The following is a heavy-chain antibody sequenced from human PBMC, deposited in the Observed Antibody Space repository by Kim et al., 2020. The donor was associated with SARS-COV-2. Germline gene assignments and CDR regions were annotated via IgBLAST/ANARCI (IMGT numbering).Heavy chain of an antibody. J-gene: IGHJ4*02. CDR1: GGSISSGGYY. Sequence: SETLSLTCTVSGGSISSGGYYWSWIRQHPGKGLEWIGYIYYSGRTYYNPSLKSRVTISVDTSKNQFSLKLSSVTAADTAVYYCARGATIFGVVPSPLDYWGQGTLVTVSS. CDR2: IYYSGRT. D-gene: IGHD3-3*01. V-gene: IGHV4-31*03. CDR3: ARGATIFGVVPSPLDY.